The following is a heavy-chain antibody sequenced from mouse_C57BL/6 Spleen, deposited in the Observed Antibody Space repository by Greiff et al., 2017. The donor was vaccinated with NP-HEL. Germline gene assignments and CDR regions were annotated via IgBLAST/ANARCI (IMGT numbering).Heavy chain of an antibody. CDR1: GFTFSDYG. CDR3: ARYFGYAMDY. Sequence: EVNLVESGGGLVKPGGSLKLSCAASGFTFSDYGMHWVRQAPEKGLEWVAYISSGSSTIYYADTVKGRFTISRDNAKNTLFLQMTSLRSEDTAMYYCARYFGYAMDYWGQGTSVTVSS. V-gene: IGHV5-17*01. J-gene: IGHJ4*01. CDR2: ISSGSSTI.